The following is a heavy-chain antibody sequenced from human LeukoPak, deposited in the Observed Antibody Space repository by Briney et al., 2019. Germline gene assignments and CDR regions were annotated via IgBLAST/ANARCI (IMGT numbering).Heavy chain of an antibody. Sequence: ASVKVSCKASGYTFTGYYMHWVRQAPGQGLEWMGRINPNSGGTNYAQKFQGRVTMTRDTSISTAYMELSRLRSDDTAVYYCARDLRDSSGYYHDAFDIWGQGTMVTVSS. CDR2: INPNSGGT. J-gene: IGHJ3*02. CDR3: ARDLRDSSGYYHDAFDI. D-gene: IGHD3-22*01. V-gene: IGHV1-2*06. CDR1: GYTFTGYY.